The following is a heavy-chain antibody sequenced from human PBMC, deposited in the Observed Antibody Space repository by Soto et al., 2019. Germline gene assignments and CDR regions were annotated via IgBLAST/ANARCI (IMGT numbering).Heavy chain of an antibody. D-gene: IGHD6-6*01. CDR1: GFTFDDYA. CDR2: ISWNSGSI. V-gene: IGHV3-9*01. Sequence: EVQLVESGGGLVQPGRSLRLSCAASGFTFDDYAMHWVRQAPGKGLEWVAGISWNSGSIGYADSVKGRFTISRDNAKNTMYLQMNSLRAEDTALYYCAKVSSIAARPGDGFDYWAREPWSPSPQ. J-gene: IGHJ4*02. CDR3: AKVSSIAARPGDGFDY.